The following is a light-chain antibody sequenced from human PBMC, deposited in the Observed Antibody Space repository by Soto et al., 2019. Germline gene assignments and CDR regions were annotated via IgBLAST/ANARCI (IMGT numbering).Light chain of an antibody. J-gene: IGLJ2*01. CDR1: SSDVGGYNY. V-gene: IGLV2-8*01. Sequence: QSALTQPPSASGSPGQSVTISCTGTSSDVGGYNYVSWYQQHPGEAPKLMIYEVNKRPSGVPDRFSGSKSGNTASLTVSGLQAEDEAEYYCSSYAGDNKDVLFGGGTKLTVL. CDR3: SSYAGDNKDVL. CDR2: EVN.